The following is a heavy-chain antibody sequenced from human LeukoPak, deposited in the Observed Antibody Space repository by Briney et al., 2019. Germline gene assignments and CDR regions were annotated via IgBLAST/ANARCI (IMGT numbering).Heavy chain of an antibody. CDR3: ARGSVQLWVGYYYYYYGMDV. CDR1: GGSISSYY. Sequence: PSETLSLTCTVSGGSISSYYWSWIRQPPGKGLEWIGEINHSGSTNYNPSLKSRVTISVDTSKNQFSLKLSSVTAADTAVYYCARGSVQLWVGYYYYYYGMDVWGQGTTVTVSS. J-gene: IGHJ6*02. CDR2: INHSGST. D-gene: IGHD5-18*01. V-gene: IGHV4-34*01.